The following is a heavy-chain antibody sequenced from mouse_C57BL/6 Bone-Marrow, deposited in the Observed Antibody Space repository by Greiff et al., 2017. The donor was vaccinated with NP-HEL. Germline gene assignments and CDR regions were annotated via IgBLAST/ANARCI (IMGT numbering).Heavy chain of an antibody. CDR2: INPYNGGT. J-gene: IGHJ3*01. Sequence: VQLQQSGPVLVKPGASVKMSCKASGYTFTDYYMNWVKQSHGKSLEWIGVINPYNGGTSYNQKFKGKATLTVDKSSSTAYMELNSLTSEDSAVSYGANWGPRPGYDYDAFADWGQGTLVTVSA. D-gene: IGHD2-4*01. CDR3: ANWGPRPGYDYDAFAD. V-gene: IGHV1-19*01. CDR1: GYTFTDYY.